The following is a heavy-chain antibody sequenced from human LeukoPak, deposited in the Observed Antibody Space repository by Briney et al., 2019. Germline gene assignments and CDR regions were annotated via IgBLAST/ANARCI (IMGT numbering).Heavy chain of an antibody. Sequence: GRSLGLSCAASGFTFSSYAMHWVRQAPGKGLEWVAVISYDGSNKYYADSVKGRFTISRDNSKNTLYLQMNSLRAEDTAVYYCARRTTVTTTGDYWGQGTLVTVSS. CDR3: ARRTTVTTTGDY. V-gene: IGHV3-30-3*01. CDR1: GFTFSSYA. CDR2: ISYDGSNK. J-gene: IGHJ4*02. D-gene: IGHD4-17*01.